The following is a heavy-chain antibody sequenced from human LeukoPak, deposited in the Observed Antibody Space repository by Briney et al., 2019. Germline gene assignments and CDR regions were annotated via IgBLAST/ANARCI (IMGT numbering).Heavy chain of an antibody. Sequence: GGSLRLSCAASGFTFSTYWMNWVRQAPGKGLEWVASIKQDGSEKYYVDSVRGRFTISRDNAKNSVYLQMNSLRAEDTAVYFCARDRNTDFWSGYYTNYFDDWGQGTLVTVSS. D-gene: IGHD3-3*01. V-gene: IGHV3-7*01. J-gene: IGHJ4*02. CDR1: GFTFSTYW. CDR2: IKQDGSEK. CDR3: ARDRNTDFWSGYYTNYFDD.